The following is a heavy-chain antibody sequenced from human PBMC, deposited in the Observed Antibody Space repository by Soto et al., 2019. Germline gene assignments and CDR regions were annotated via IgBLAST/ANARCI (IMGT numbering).Heavy chain of an antibody. J-gene: IGHJ4*02. D-gene: IGHD6-19*01. Sequence: QLQLQESGPGLVKPSETLSLTCTVSGGSISSSNYSWGWIRQPPARGLGRIGTICYSGSPYSNPSLMSRVSRSVDTPTNPFSLRLSSVTAADTAVYYWASRIYRFSSGWYGGYFDYWGQGTLVTVSS. CDR2: ICYSGSP. CDR1: GGSISSSNYS. V-gene: IGHV4-39*01. CDR3: ASRIYRFSSGWYGGYFDY.